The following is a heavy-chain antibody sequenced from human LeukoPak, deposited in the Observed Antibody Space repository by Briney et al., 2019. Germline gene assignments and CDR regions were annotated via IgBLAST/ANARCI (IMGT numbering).Heavy chain of an antibody. D-gene: IGHD1-26*01. CDR3: AREMVGLMWGAGLN. CDR1: GGTFSSYT. V-gene: IGHV1-69*04. CDR2: IIPILGIA. Sequence: ASVKVSCKASGGTFSSYTISWLRQAPGQGLEWMGRIIPILGIANYAQKFQGRVTITADKSTSTAYMELSSLRSEDTAVYYCAREMVGLMWGAGLNWGQGTLVTVSS. J-gene: IGHJ4*02.